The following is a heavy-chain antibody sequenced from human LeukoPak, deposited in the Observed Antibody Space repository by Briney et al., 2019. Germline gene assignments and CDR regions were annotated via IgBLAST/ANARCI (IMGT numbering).Heavy chain of an antibody. Sequence: GGSLRLSCAASGFTFSSYGMHWVRQAPGKGLEWVAFIRYDGSNKYYADSVKGRFTISRDNSKNTLYLQMNSLRAEDTAVYYCARDRQGYCSSTSCYTEVWFDPWGQGTLVTVSS. CDR2: IRYDGSNK. J-gene: IGHJ5*02. V-gene: IGHV3-30*02. D-gene: IGHD2-2*02. CDR1: GFTFSSYG. CDR3: ARDRQGYCSSTSCYTEVWFDP.